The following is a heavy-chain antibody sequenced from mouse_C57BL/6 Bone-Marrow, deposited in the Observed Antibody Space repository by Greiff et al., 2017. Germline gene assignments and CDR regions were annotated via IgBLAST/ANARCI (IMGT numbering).Heavy chain of an antibody. CDR1: GFTFSSYG. CDR3: ERRGPFDY. J-gene: IGHJ2*01. V-gene: IGHV5-6*01. Sequence: VQLKESGGDLVKPGGSLKLSCAASGFTFSSYGMSWVRQTPDKRLEWVATISSGGSYTYYPDSVKGRFTISRDNAKNTLYLQMSSLKSEDTAMYYCERRGPFDYWGQGTTLTVSS. CDR2: ISSGGSYT.